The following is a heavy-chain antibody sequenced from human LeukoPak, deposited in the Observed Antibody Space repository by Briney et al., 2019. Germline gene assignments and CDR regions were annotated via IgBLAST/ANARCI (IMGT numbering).Heavy chain of an antibody. J-gene: IGHJ6*02. CDR1: GFTFSDYY. D-gene: IGHD3-16*01. CDR3: ARDLGGGYARGMDV. CDR2: SRNKPNGYTT. Sequence: GGSLRLSCAVSGFTFSDYYMDWVRQAPGKGLEWVGRSRNKPNGYTTEYAASVKGRFTISRDDSKNSLYLQMNSLKTEVTAVYYCARDLGGGYARGMDVWGQGTTVTVSS. V-gene: IGHV3-72*01.